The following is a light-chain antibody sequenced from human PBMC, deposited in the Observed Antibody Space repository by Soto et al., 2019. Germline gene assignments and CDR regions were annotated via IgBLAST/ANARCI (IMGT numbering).Light chain of an antibody. CDR3: CSYAGSNTLV. CDR1: SSDVGGYNY. V-gene: IGLV2-8*01. Sequence: QSALTQPPSASGSPGQAVTISCTGTSSDVGGYNYVSWYQQHPGNAPKLVIYEVSKRPSGVPDRFSGSKSGNTASLTVSGLQTEDEADYYCCSYAGSNTLVFGGGTKVTVL. CDR2: EVS. J-gene: IGLJ2*01.